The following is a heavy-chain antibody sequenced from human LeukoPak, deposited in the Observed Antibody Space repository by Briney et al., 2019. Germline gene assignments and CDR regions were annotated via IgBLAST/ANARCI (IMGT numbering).Heavy chain of an antibody. CDR1: GYTFTGYY. V-gene: IGHV1-24*01. Sequence: GASVKVSCKASGYTFTGYYMHWVRQAPGKGLEWMGGFDPEDGETIYAQKFQGRVTMTEDTSTDTAYMELSSLRSEDTAVYYCATGGKLPYYFDYWGQGTLVTVSS. D-gene: IGHD4-23*01. J-gene: IGHJ4*02. CDR3: ATGGKLPYYFDY. CDR2: FDPEDGET.